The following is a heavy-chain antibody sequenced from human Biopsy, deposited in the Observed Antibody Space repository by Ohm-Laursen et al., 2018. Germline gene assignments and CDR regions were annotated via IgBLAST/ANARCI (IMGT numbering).Heavy chain of an antibody. V-gene: IGHV4-4*07. CDR2: IYTSGSP. CDR3: ARGTGRYYVYGAFDI. CDR1: GDSINNYY. J-gene: IGHJ3*02. D-gene: IGHD1-26*01. Sequence: GTLSLTCTVSGDSINNYYWSWIRQPAGKGLEWIGRIYTSGSPNYNLSLESRVTMSVDTSKNQFSLNLRSVTAADTAVYYCARGTGRYYVYGAFDIWGQGTTVIVSS.